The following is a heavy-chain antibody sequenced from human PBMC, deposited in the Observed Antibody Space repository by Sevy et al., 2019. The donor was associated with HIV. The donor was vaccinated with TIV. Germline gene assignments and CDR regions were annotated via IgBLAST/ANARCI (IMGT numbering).Heavy chain of an antibody. CDR3: ARVGGYSYGYSY. CDR2: IIPIFGTA. V-gene: IGHV1-69*13. J-gene: IGHJ4*02. CDR1: GGTFSSYA. D-gene: IGHD5-18*01. Sequence: ASVKVSCKASGGTFSSYAISWVRQAPGQGLEWMGRIIPIFGTANYAQKFQGRVTITADESTSTAYMELSSLGSEDTAVYYCARVGGYSYGYSYWGQGTLVTVSS.